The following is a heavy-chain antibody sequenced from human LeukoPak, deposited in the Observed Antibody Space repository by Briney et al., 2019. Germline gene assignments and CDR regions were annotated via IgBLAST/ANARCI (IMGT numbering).Heavy chain of an antibody. CDR2: ISWNSGDI. J-gene: IGHJ4*02. V-gene: IGHV3-9*01. D-gene: IGHD1-26*01. CDR1: GFTFDDFA. Sequence: PGRSLKLSCRASGFTFDDFAMYWVRQAPGKGLEWVSAISWNSGDIDYAGSVKGRFTISRDNAKNSLYLQMDSLGLEDRALYFCAKDKGASGTYFDYYLDQWGQGTLVTVSS. CDR3: AKDKGASGTYFDYYLDQ.